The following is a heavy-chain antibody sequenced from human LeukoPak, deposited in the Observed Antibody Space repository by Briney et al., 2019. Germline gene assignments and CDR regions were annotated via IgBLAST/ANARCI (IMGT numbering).Heavy chain of an antibody. V-gene: IGHV1-69*05. J-gene: IGHJ6*03. Sequence: SVKVSCXASGRTFSSYSISWVRQAPGQALEWMGRITPLFCTANYAQKFQGRVTITTDESTSTGYMELSSLRSEDTAVYYCARIKYDFWSGYSKRYYYYYMDVWGIGTTVTVSS. D-gene: IGHD3-3*01. CDR3: ARIKYDFWSGYSKRYYYYYMDV. CDR1: GRTFSSYS. CDR2: ITPLFCTA.